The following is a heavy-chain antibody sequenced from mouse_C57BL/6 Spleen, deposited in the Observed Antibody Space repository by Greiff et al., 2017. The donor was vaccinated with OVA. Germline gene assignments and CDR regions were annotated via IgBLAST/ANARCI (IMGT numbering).Heavy chain of an antibody. D-gene: IGHD1-1*01. CDR1: GYTFTSYW. J-gene: IGHJ4*01. CDR3: ARVEDYYGSSWGAMDN. Sequence: VQLQQPGAELVKPGASVKLSCKASGYTFTSYWMHWVKQRPGQGLEWIGMIHPNSGSTNYNEKFKSKATLTVDKSSSTAYMQLSSLTSKDSAVNYWARVEDYYGSSWGAMDNWGKGTSVTVSS. CDR2: IHPNSGST. V-gene: IGHV1-64*01.